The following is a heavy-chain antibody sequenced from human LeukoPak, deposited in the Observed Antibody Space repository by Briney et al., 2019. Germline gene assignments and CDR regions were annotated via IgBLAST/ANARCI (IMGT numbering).Heavy chain of an antibody. CDR1: GGSISSYY. D-gene: IGHD6-19*01. Sequence: SETLSLTCTVSGGSISSYYWSWIRQPPGKGLEWIGYIYYSGSTNYNPSLKSRVTISVDTSKNQFSLKLSSVTAADTAVYYCARDYRGAVAGKVGYAFDIWGQGTMVTVSS. CDR3: ARDYRGAVAGKVGYAFDI. CDR2: IYYSGST. J-gene: IGHJ3*02. V-gene: IGHV4-59*01.